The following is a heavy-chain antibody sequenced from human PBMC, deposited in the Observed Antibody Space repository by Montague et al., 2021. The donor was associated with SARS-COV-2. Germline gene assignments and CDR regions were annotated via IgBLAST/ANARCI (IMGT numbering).Heavy chain of an antibody. CDR3: ARDDIVLQGVTKGMDV. J-gene: IGHJ6*02. D-gene: IGHD3-10*01. CDR1: GGSISSSNYY. V-gene: IGHV4-39*07. CDR2: MYYSGST. Sequence: SETLSITCTVSGGSISSSNYYWGWIRQPPGKGLEWIGNMYYSGSTYYNPSLKSRVTISIDTSKNQFSLKLSSVTAADTAVYYCARDDIVLQGVTKGMDVWGQGTTVTVSS.